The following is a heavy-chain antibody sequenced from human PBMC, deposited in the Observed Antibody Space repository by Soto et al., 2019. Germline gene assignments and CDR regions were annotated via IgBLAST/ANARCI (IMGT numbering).Heavy chain of an antibody. CDR3: ARDLVVKVGATEGYYFDY. CDR2: INPNSGGT. CDR1: GYTFTGYY. J-gene: IGHJ4*02. D-gene: IGHD1-26*01. V-gene: IGHV1-2*02. Sequence: GASVKVSCKASGYTFTGYYMHWVRQAPGQGLEWMGWINPNSGGTNYAQKFQGRVTMTRDTSISTAYMELSRLRSDDTAVYYCARDLVVKVGATEGYYFDYWGQGTLVTVSS.